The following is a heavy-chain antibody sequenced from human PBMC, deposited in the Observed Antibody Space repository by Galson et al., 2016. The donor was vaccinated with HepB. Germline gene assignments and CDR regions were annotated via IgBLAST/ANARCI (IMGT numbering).Heavy chain of an antibody. D-gene: IGHD2-21*01. J-gene: IGHJ6*01. CDR1: GYTFKSYA. CDR3: AGDVVVLPVRPYGLDV. V-gene: IGHV1-3*01. CDR2: INAGNGNT. Sequence: SVKVSCKASGYTFKSYAIHWVRQAPGQSLEWMGWINAGNGNTKYSQKFQDRVTITRDTSASTAYMDLSSLRSEDTAVYYCAGDVVVLPVRPYGLDVWGPGTTVTVSS.